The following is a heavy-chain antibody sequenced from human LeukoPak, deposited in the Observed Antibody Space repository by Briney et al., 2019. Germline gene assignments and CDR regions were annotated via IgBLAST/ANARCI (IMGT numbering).Heavy chain of an antibody. CDR2: IIPIFGTA. V-gene: IGHV1-69*13. CDR1: GGTFSSYA. CDR3: ARGRDGYNLDALQAFDI. D-gene: IGHD5-24*01. Sequence: ASVKVSCKASGGTFSSYAISWVRQAPGQGLEWMGGIIPIFGTANYAQKFQGRVTITADESTSTAYMELSSLRSEDTAVYYCARGRDGYNLDALQAFDIWGQGTMVTVSS. J-gene: IGHJ3*02.